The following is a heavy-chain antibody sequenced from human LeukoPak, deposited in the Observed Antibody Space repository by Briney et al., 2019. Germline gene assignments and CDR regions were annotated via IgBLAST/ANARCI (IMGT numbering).Heavy chain of an antibody. D-gene: IGHD3-22*01. CDR1: GFTFSSYE. CDR2: ISSGGSSI. V-gene: IGHV3-48*03. J-gene: IGHJ6*03. CDR3: ARDLWLLYYYYYYMDV. Sequence: GGSLRLSCAASGFTFSSYEMNWVRQAPGKGLEWVSYISSGGSSIYYADSVKGRFTICRDNSKNSLYLQMNSLRAEDTAVYCCARDLWLLYYYYYYMDVWGKGTTVTVSS.